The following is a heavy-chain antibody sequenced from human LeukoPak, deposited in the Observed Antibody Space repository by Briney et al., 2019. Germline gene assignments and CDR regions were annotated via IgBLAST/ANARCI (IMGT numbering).Heavy chain of an antibody. V-gene: IGHV3-30*18. J-gene: IGHJ3*02. Sequence: PGGSLRLSCAASGFTFSSYGMRWVRQAPGKGLEWVAVISYDGSNKYYADSVKGRFTISRDNSKNTLYLQMNSLRAEDTAVYYCAKALLDAFDIWGQGTMVTVSS. CDR1: GFTFSSYG. CDR2: ISYDGSNK. CDR3: AKALLDAFDI.